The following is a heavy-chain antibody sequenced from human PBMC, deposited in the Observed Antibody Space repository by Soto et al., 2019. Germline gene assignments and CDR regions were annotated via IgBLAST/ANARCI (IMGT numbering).Heavy chain of an antibody. CDR3: ARRTPGTTCFDY. D-gene: IGHD1-1*01. V-gene: IGHV4-59*08. CDR1: GGSISNYF. Sequence: QVQLQESGPGLVKPSETLSLTCTVSGGSISNYFWSWIRQPPGKGLEWIGYVSDSGSTNYSPSLRSRVSISADTSKMQFSLTLRSVTAADTAVYYCARRTPGTTCFDYWGQGTLVIVSS. CDR2: VSDSGST. J-gene: IGHJ4*02.